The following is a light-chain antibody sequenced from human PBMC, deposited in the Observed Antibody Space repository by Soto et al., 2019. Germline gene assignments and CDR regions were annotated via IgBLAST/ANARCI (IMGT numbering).Light chain of an antibody. J-gene: IGKJ1*01. CDR2: DAS. CDR3: QQYNSYSWT. Sequence: DIPLTHSPPTLSASLLARVDMXWRASQSISSWLAWYQQKPGKAPNLLIYDASSLESGVPSRFSGSRSGTEFTLTISSLQPDDFATNYCQQYNSYSWTFGQGTKVDIK. CDR1: QSISSW. V-gene: IGKV1-5*01.